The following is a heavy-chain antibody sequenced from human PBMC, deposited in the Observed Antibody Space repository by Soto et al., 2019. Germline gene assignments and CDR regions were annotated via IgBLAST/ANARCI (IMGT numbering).Heavy chain of an antibody. J-gene: IGHJ4*02. CDR3: AKDLDSVWFGELLIDY. CDR1: GFTFSSYG. CDR2: ISYDGSNK. Sequence: GGSLRLSCAASGFTFSSYGMHWVRQAPGKGLEWVAVISYDGSNKYYADSVKGRFTISRDNSKNTLYLQMNSLRAEDTAVYYCAKDLDSVWFGELLIDYWGQGTLVTVSS. V-gene: IGHV3-30*18. D-gene: IGHD3-10*01.